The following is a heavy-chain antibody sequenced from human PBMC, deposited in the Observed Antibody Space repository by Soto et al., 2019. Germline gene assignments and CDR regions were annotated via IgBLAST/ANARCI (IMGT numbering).Heavy chain of an antibody. Sequence: GGSLRLSCAASGFTFSSYSMNWVRQAPGKGLEWVSSISSSSYIYYADSVKGRFTISRDNAKNSLYLQMNSLRAEDTAVYYCARERARPTYYYYGMDVWGQGTTVTVSS. D-gene: IGHD6-6*01. CDR1: GFTFSSYS. J-gene: IGHJ6*02. CDR2: ISSSSYI. V-gene: IGHV3-21*01. CDR3: ARERARPTYYYYGMDV.